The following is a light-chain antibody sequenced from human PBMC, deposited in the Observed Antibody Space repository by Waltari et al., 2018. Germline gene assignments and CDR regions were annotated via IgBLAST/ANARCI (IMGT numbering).Light chain of an antibody. J-gene: IGLJ2*01. V-gene: IGLV2-8*01. Sequence: QSALTQPPSASGSPGRSVTISCTGTSSDGGGPNFVSWYQQHPGKVPKLMIHEVSKRPSGVPDRFSGSKSGDTASLTVSGLQAEDEADYYCTSYAGSNILVFGGGTKLTVL. CDR1: SSDGGGPNF. CDR2: EVS. CDR3: TSYAGSNILV.